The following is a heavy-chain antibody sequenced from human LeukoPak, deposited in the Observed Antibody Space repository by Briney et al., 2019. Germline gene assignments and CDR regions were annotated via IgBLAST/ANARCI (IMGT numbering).Heavy chain of an antibody. J-gene: IGHJ4*03. V-gene: IGHV3-74*01. CDR1: GFTFSTYW. Sequence: LSGGSLRLSCAASGFTFSTYWMHWVRQAPGKGLVWVSRIKSDGSSTNYADSVKDRFTISRDNAKNTLYLQMNSLRAEDTAVYYCARDPVGGRPDYWGDRAIVSVSS. D-gene: IGHD1-26*01. CDR3: ARDPVGGRPDY. CDR2: IKSDGSST.